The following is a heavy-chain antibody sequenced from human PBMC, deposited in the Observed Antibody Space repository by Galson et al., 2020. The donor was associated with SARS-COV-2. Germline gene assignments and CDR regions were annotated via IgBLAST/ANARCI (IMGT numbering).Heavy chain of an antibody. D-gene: IGHD3-16*01. Sequence: SETLSPTCSVSDESIRMSSSNWGWIRQPTGKGRERIGNGIASGRFGRTQSGGGTQSNPSTQSRPTISKDTAKNQFSLELTSVTAADTAVYYCARLVVIGGSVWRAPRPSYYYCMDVWGQGTTVTVSS. V-gene: IGHV4-39*07. CDR1: DESIRMSSSN. CDR2: GIASGRFGRTQSGGGT. CDR3: ARLVVIGGSVWRAPRPSYYYCMDV. J-gene: IGHJ6*02.